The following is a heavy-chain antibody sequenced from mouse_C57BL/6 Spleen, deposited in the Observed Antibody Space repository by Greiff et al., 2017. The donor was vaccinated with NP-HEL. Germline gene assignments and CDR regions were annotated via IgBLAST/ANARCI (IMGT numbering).Heavy chain of an antibody. D-gene: IGHD1-1*01. CDR3: TRLYYGSPYYFDY. CDR2: IDPEDGDT. CDR1: GFNIKDYY. V-gene: IGHV14-1*01. Sequence: VQLPQSGAELVRPGASVKLSCTASGFNIKDYYMHWVKQRPEQGLEWIGRIDPEDGDTEYAPKFQGKATMTADTSSNTAYLQLRSLTSEDTAVYYCTRLYYGSPYYFDYWGQGTTLTVSS. J-gene: IGHJ2*01.